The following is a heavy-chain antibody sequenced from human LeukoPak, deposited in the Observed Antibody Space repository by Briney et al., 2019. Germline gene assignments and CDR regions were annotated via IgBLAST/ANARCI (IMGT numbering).Heavy chain of an antibody. V-gene: IGHV1-69*01. CDR3: ARDPAREGGDFDP. CDR1: GGTFSSYA. CDR2: IIPIFGTA. D-gene: IGHD2-21*02. Sequence: SVKVSCKASGGTFSSYAISWVRQAPGQGLEWMGGIIPIFGTANYAQKFQGRVTITADESTSTAYMELSSPRSEDTAVYYCARDPAREGGDFDPWGQGTLVTVSS. J-gene: IGHJ5*02.